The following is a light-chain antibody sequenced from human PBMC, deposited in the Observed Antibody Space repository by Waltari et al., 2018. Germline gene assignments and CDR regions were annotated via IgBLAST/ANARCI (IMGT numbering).Light chain of an antibody. CDR3: CSYAGSGIYV. Sequence: QSALTQPASVSGSPGQSIPISRSGTSSDVGSYNLVSWFQQYPDKAPKLIIFEVNKRPSGVSNRFSGSKSGNTASLTISGLQAEDEADYYCCSYAGSGIYVFGTGAKVTVL. CDR1: SSDVGSYNL. V-gene: IGLV2-23*02. J-gene: IGLJ1*01. CDR2: EVN.